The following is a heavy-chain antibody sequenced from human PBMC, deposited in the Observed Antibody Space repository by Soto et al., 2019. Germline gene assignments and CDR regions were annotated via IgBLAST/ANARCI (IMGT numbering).Heavy chain of an antibody. CDR2: IIPILGTI. J-gene: IGHJ4*02. D-gene: IGHD1-26*01. V-gene: IGHV1-69*06. CDR3: ARGKEWEQPSSQYYFDY. Sequence: QVQLVQSGAEVQTPGSSVRVSCKTAGRTFLISAIAWVRQAPGQGLEWLGGIIPILGTIHIAQNFQGRVNFPADRSTSTAYMDLSRLRSEDTATYFCARGKEWEQPSSQYYFDYWGQGSQVIVTS. CDR1: GRTFLISA.